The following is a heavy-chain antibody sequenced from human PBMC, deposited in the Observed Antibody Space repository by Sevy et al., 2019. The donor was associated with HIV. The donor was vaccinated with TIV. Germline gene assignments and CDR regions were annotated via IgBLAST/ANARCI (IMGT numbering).Heavy chain of an antibody. V-gene: IGHV4-34*01. D-gene: IGHD6-13*01. CDR1: GGSFSGDF. J-gene: IGHJ4*02. CDR2: INHRGAT. Sequence: SETLSLTCAVYGGSFSGDFWSWIRQPPGKGPEWIGEINHRGATSCNSLFKSRVSISIDTSRKQFSLKLTSVTAADTAVYYCARAAIAAPGAPFDDWGQGTLVTVSS. CDR3: ARAAIAAPGAPFDD.